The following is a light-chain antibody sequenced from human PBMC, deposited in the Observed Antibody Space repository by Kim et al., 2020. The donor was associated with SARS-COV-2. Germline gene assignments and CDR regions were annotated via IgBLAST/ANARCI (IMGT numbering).Light chain of an antibody. CDR3: LQHSTYPIT. CDR2: GAS. J-gene: IGKJ5*01. Sequence: DIQMTQSPSSLSASVGDRVTITCRASQDIRNDLGWYQQNPGRAPKRLIYGASSLQSGVPSRFSGSGSGTEFTLTICSVQPEDFATYFCLQHSTYPITFGQGTRLEIK. CDR1: QDIRND. V-gene: IGKV1-17*01.